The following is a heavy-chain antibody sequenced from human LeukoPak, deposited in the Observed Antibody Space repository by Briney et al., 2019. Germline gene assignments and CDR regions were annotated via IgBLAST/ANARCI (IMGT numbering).Heavy chain of an antibody. CDR2: INHSGRN. D-gene: IGHD6-19*01. CDR1: GGSFSDYY. V-gene: IGHV4-34*01. Sequence: SETLSLTCAVYGGSFSDYYWSWIRQPPGKGLEWIGEINHSGRNNYNPSLKSRVTISVDTSKNQFSLRLSSVTAADTAVYYCARASQYSSGWYSNAFDIWGQGTMVTVSS. CDR3: ARASQYSSGWYSNAFDI. J-gene: IGHJ3*02.